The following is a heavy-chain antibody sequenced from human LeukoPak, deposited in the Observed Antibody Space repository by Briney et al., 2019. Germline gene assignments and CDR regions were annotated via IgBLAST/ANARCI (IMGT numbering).Heavy chain of an antibody. D-gene: IGHD2-2*02. CDR1: GFTFNNYA. CDR2: ISGNGGTT. Sequence: PGGSLRLSCTASGFTFNNYAMSWVRQAPGKGLEWVSGISGNGGTTHYADSVKGRFTISRDNSRNTVFLQMNSLRAEDTAIYYCAKLPAAIGTLDYWGQGTLVTVSS. J-gene: IGHJ4*02. CDR3: AKLPAAIGTLDY. V-gene: IGHV3-23*01.